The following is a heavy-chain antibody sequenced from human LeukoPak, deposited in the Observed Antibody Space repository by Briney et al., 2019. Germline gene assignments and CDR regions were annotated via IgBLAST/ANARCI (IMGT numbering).Heavy chain of an antibody. J-gene: IGHJ4*02. CDR1: GGSISSSSYY. D-gene: IGHD1-1*01. CDR2: IYYSGST. CDR3: ARGWRTTGTLTFDY. V-gene: IGHV4-39*01. Sequence: SETLSLTCTVSGGSISSSSYYWGWIRQPPGKGLEWIGSIYYSGSTYYNPSLKSRVTISVDTSKNQFSLKLSSVTAADTAVYYCARGWRTTGTLTFDYWGQGTLVTVSS.